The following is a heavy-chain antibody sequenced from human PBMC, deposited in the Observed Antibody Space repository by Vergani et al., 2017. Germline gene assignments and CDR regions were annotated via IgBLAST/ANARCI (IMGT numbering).Heavy chain of an antibody. CDR3: GKTQGTVVGTWWFDP. Sequence: QVQLVESGGGVVQPGGSMRLSCSASGLTLSSYGVHWLRQAPGRGLESVTFTRPHVDGAFYSASVRGRFTVSRDNSKNTLYLEMNRLNVDETAIYYCGKTQGTVVGTWWFDPWGQGTPVTVSS. CDR1: GLTLSSYG. J-gene: IGHJ5*02. CDR2: TRPHVDGA. D-gene: IGHD1-7*01. V-gene: IGHV3-30*02.